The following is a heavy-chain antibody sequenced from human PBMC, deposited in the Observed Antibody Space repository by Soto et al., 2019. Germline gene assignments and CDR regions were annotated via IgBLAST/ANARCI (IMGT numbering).Heavy chain of an antibody. CDR2: ININGNT. CDR3: ARETGENWTYEAH. V-gene: IGHV4-4*07. D-gene: IGHD1-7*01. CDR1: GAYISDFY. J-gene: IGHJ1*01. Sequence: SETLSLTCRVSGAYISDFYWSWIRQPAGKGLEWIGRININGNTQKNPSFKSRVTMSIDTSRNHFSLNLQSATAADTALYYCARETGENWTYEAHWGPGTLVTVSS.